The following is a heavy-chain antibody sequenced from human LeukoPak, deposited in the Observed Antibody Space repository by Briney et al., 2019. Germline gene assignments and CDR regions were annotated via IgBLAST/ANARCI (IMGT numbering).Heavy chain of an antibody. J-gene: IGHJ4*02. CDR3: ARVQLPGYSYGYVDY. V-gene: IGHV3-33*08. D-gene: IGHD5-18*01. CDR2: IWYDGSNK. Sequence: GGSLRLSCAASGFTFTDYWMHWVRQAPGKGLEWVAVIWYDGSNKYYADSVKGRFTISRDNSKNTLYLQMNSLRAEDTAVYYCARVQLPGYSYGYVDYWGQGTLVTVSS. CDR1: GFTFTDYW.